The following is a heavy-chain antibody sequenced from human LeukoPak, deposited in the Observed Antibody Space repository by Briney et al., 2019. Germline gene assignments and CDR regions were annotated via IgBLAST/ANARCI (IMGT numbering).Heavy chain of an antibody. V-gene: IGHV4-4*09. CDR1: SGSISGHY. CDR3: ARQAQDGTDNYFDP. J-gene: IGHJ5*02. CDR2: IYTSGIT. Sequence: SETLSLTCTVSSGSISGHYWSWIRQSPGRGLEWIGNIYTSGITKYNPSLSRRVTISIDTSKNQFSLKVTSMTAADTAVYYCARQAQDGTDNYFDPWGQGTLVTVSS. D-gene: IGHD1-14*01.